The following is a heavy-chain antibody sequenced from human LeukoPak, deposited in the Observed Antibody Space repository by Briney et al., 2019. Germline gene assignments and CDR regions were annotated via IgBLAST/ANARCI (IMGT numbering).Heavy chain of an antibody. Sequence: SETLSLTCAVYGGSFSGYYWSWVRQPPGKGLEWIGEIYHTGTTNYNPSLKTPVTISLDASKNQVSLKLTSVTAAATTIYYCARGRQDRFGLFLDSWGRGTPVTVSS. J-gene: IGHJ4*02. CDR3: ARGRQDRFGLFLDS. D-gene: IGHD3-16*01. CDR1: GGSFSGYY. CDR2: IYHTGTT. V-gene: IGHV4-34*01.